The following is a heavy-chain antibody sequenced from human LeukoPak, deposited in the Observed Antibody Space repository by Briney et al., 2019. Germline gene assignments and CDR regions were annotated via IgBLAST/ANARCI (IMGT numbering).Heavy chain of an antibody. D-gene: IGHD3-10*01. J-gene: IGHJ3*02. V-gene: IGHV3-72*01. Sequence: PGGSLRLSCVASGFTFSDHYMDWVRQAPGKGLEWVGRTRNKANSYTTEYAASVKGRFTISRDDSKNSPYLQMNSLKTEDTAVYYCARVGRRSGSYDAFDIWGQGTMVTVSS. CDR3: ARVGRRSGSYDAFDI. CDR1: GFTFSDHY. CDR2: TRNKANSYTT.